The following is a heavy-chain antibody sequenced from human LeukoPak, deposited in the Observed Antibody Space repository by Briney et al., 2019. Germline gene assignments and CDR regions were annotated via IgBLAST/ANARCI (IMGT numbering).Heavy chain of an antibody. CDR2: IYYSGST. CDR3: ARHSGHISSCYDNYIYD. J-gene: IGHJ4*02. Sequence: SQTLSLTCTVPGCSLSHGGFYWIWIRQPPGKGLEWIGSIYYSGSTYYNPSLKSRVTISVDTSKNQFSLNLSSVTAADTAVYYSARHSGHISSCYDNYIYDWRQGTLVTVSS. D-gene: IGHD5-12*01. V-gene: IGHV4-39*01. CDR1: GCSLSHGGFY.